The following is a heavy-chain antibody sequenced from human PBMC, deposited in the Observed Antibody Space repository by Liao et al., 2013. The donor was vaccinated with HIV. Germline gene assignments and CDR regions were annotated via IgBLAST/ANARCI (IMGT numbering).Heavy chain of an antibody. D-gene: IGHD3-3*01. CDR2: VHHSGDT. J-gene: IGHJ5*02. V-gene: IGHV4-59*02. Sequence: QVQLQESGSGLVKPSETLSLTCTVSGGPVSSYYWNWIRQPPGKGLEWIGFVHHSGDTNYNPSLKSRVTISVDTSKNQFSLKLSSVTAADTAVYYCARTDQYYDFWNGYENWFDPWGQGTLVTVSS. CDR1: GGPVSSYY. CDR3: ARTDQYYDFWNGYENWFDP.